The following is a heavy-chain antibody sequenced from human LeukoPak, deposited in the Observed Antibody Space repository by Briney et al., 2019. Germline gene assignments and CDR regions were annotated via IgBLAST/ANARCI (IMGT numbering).Heavy chain of an antibody. CDR1: GFTFDDCA. Sequence: RPGGSLRLSCAASGFTFDDCAMHWVRQAPGKGLEWVSGISWNSGSIGYADSVKGRFTISRDNAKNSLYLQMNSLRAEDMALYYCAKDYASTVTTLGAFDYWGQGTLVTVSS. J-gene: IGHJ4*02. CDR2: ISWNSGSI. D-gene: IGHD4-17*01. V-gene: IGHV3-9*03. CDR3: AKDYASTVTTLGAFDY.